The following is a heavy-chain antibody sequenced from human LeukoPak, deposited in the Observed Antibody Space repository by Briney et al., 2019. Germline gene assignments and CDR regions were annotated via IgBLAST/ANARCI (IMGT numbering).Heavy chain of an antibody. CDR3: ARDPSIAAQNWFDP. D-gene: IGHD6-6*01. CDR2: INPNNGGT. V-gene: IGHV1-2*02. J-gene: IGHJ5*02. Sequence: ASVKVSCKASGYTFTGYYMHWVRQAPGQGLEWMGWINPNNGGTNYAQKFQGRVTMTRDTSISTAYMELSRLRSDDTAVYYCARDPSIAAQNWFDPWGQGTLVTVSS. CDR1: GYTFTGYY.